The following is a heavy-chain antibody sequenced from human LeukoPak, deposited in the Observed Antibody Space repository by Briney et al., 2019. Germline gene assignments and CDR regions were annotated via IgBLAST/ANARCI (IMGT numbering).Heavy chain of an antibody. CDR3: AKTPVGMVTLDY. J-gene: IGHJ4*02. Sequence: ASVKVSCKASGYTFTGYYMHWVRQAPGQGLEWMGGIIPIFGTANYAQKFQGRVTITADKSTSTAYMDLSSLRSEDTAVYYCAKTPVGMVTLDYWGQGTLVTVSS. CDR1: GYTFTGYY. V-gene: IGHV1-69*06. D-gene: IGHD5-24*01. CDR2: IIPIFGTA.